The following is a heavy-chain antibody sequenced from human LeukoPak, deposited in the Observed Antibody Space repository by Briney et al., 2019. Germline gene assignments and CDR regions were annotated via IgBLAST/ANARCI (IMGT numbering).Heavy chain of an antibody. J-gene: IGHJ4*02. D-gene: IGHD6-19*01. CDR2: IWSDGSNK. CDR3: ARDRQWLVPFDY. V-gene: IGHV3-33*01. CDR1: GFTSRRYG. Sequence: GGSLRPYCEASGFTSRRYGMHLVRQAPHKEPQWVAVIWSDGSNKYYADSVKDRFTISRDNSKNTLYLQMNSLRAEDTAVYYCARDRQWLVPFDYWGQGTLVTVSS.